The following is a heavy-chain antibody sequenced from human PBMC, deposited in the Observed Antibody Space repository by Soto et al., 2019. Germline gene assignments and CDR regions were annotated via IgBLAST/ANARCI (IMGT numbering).Heavy chain of an antibody. CDR1: GYSITSGYY. CDR3: ARGSGSSEIDY. D-gene: IGHD3-10*01. V-gene: IGHV4-38-2*01. Sequence: PSETLSLTCAVSGYSITSGYYWGWIRQPPGKGLEWIGSFYHSGSTYYKSSLKSRVTISVDTSKNLFSLNLTSVTAADTAVYYCARGSGSSEIDYWGQGTLVTVSS. J-gene: IGHJ4*02. CDR2: FYHSGST.